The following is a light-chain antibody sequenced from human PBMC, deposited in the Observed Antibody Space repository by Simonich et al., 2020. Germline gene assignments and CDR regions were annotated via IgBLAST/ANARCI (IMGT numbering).Light chain of an antibody. J-gene: IGLJ2*01. V-gene: IGLV2-23*01. CDR3: CSYAGSYTLV. Sequence: QSALTQPASVSGSPGQSITISCTGTSSDVGSYNLVSWYQQHPGKAPQLMIYEGSKRPSGVSNRFSGSKSGNTASLTISGLQAEDEADYYCCSYAGSYTLVFGGGTKLTVL. CDR2: EGS. CDR1: SSDVGSYNL.